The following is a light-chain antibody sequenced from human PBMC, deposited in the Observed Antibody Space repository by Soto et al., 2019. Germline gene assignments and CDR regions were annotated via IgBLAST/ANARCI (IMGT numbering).Light chain of an antibody. V-gene: IGKV3-20*01. CDR2: GAS. CDR1: QSVSSSY. Sequence: EIVLTQSPGTLSLSPGERATLSCRASQSVSSSYLAWYQQKPGQAPRLLIYGASNRATGIPDRFSGSGSGTDFTLTISRLEPADFAVYYWQQYGSSPLLTFGPGTKVDIK. CDR3: QQYGSSPLLT. J-gene: IGKJ3*01.